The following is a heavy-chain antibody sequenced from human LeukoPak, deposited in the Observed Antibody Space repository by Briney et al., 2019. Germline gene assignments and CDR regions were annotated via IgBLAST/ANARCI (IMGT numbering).Heavy chain of an antibody. J-gene: IGHJ4*02. CDR1: GYTFTSYG. CDR3: ARVPLTGSYEPSFDY. CDR2: ISAYNGNT. Sequence: ASVKVSCKASGYTFTSYGISWVRQAPGQGLEWMGWISAYNGNTNYAQKLQGRVTMTTDTSTSTAYMELRSLRSDDTAVYYCARVPLTGSYEPSFDYWGQGTLVTVSS. V-gene: IGHV1-18*01. D-gene: IGHD1-20*01.